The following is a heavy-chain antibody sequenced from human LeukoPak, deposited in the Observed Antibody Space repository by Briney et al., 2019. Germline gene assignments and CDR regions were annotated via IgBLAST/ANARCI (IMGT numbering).Heavy chain of an antibody. V-gene: IGHV3-13*01. J-gene: IGHJ4*02. D-gene: IGHD1-26*01. CDR2: IGTAGDT. CDR3: ARGQVGATYDY. Sequence: PGGSLRLSCAASGFTFSSYDMHWVRQATGEGLEWVSAIGTAGDTYYPGSVKGRFTISRENAKNSLYLQMNSLRAGDTAVYYCARGQVGATYDYWGQGTLVTVSS. CDR1: GFTFSSYD.